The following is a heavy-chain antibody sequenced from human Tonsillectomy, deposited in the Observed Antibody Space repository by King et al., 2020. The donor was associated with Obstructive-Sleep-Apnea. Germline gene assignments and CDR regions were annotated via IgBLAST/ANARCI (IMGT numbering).Heavy chain of an antibody. D-gene: IGHD5-18*01. CDR1: GFTFDDYA. CDR3: AKGGRYSYDFFDY. V-gene: IGHV3-43D*03. J-gene: IGHJ4*02. CDR2: ISWDGGST. Sequence: VQLVESGGVVVQPGGSLRLSCAASGFTFDDYAMHWVRQAPGKGLEWVSLISWDGGSTYYADSVKGRFTISRDNSKNSPYLQMNSLRAEDTALYYCAKGGRYSYDFFDYWGQGTLVTVSS.